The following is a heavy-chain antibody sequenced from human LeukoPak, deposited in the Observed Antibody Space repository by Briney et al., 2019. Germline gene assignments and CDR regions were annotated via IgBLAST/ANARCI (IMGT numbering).Heavy chain of an antibody. CDR2: IIPFLAIA. V-gene: IGHV1-69*02. J-gene: IGHJ3*02. Sequence: SVKVSCKPSGDTFSIYTISWVRQAPGQGLEWMGRIIPFLAIADYAQNFQGRVTITADKSTSTAYMELSSLRSEDTAVYYCARQDRASDAFDIWGQGTMVTVS. CDR3: ARQDRASDAFDI. D-gene: IGHD1-14*01. CDR1: GDTFSIYT.